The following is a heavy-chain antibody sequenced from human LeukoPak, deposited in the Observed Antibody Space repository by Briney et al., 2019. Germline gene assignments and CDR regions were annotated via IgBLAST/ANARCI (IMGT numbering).Heavy chain of an antibody. D-gene: IGHD5-12*01. J-gene: IGHJ2*01. CDR2: IIPIFDTR. CDR3: AREGVGGLRLRNPTSGWYFAL. V-gene: IGHV1-69*06. CDR1: GGTFSSSA. Sequence: GASVKVSCRASGGTFSSSAIIWVRQAPGQGLEWMGGIIPIFDTRNYAQKFQGRFTITADKSTSTAYMELSSLRYEDTAMYYWAREGVGGLRLRNPTSGWYFALWGRGTLVTVSS.